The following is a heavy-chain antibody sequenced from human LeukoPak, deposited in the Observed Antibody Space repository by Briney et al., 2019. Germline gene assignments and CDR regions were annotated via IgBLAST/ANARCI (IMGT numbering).Heavy chain of an antibody. Sequence: SETLSLTCAVYGGSFSGYYRSWIRQPPGKGLEWIGEINHSGSTNYNPSLKSRVTISVDTSKNQFSLKLSSVTAADTAVYYCARGGTGTTFVLVKFDPWGQGTLVTVSS. J-gene: IGHJ5*02. V-gene: IGHV4-34*01. CDR1: GGSFSGYY. D-gene: IGHD1-7*01. CDR2: INHSGST. CDR3: ARGGTGTTFVLVKFDP.